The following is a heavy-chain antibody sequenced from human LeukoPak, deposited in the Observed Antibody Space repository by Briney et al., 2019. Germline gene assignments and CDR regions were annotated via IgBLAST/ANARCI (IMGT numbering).Heavy chain of an antibody. CDR3: ARVGAGYSSLSH. CDR2: INHSGST. J-gene: IGHJ4*02. CDR1: GGSFSGYY. V-gene: IGHV4-34*01. D-gene: IGHD6-6*01. Sequence: SETLSLTCAVYGGSFSGYYWSWIRQPPGKGLEWIGEINHSGSTNYNPSLKSRVTISVDTSKNQFSLKLSSVTAADTAVYYCARVGAGYSSLSHWGQGTLVTVSS.